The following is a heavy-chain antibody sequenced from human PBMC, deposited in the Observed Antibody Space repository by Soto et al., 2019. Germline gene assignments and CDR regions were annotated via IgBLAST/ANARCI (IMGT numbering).Heavy chain of an antibody. CDR2: IIPIFGTA. D-gene: IGHD3-22*01. V-gene: IGHV1-69*13. Sequence: ASVKVSCKASGGTFSSYAISWVRQAPGQGLEWMGGIIPIFGTANYAQKFQGRVTITADESTSTAYMELSSLRSEDTAVYYCARDFRYYYDSSGYYDALDYWGQGTLVTVSS. CDR1: GGTFSSYA. J-gene: IGHJ4*02. CDR3: ARDFRYYYDSSGYYDALDY.